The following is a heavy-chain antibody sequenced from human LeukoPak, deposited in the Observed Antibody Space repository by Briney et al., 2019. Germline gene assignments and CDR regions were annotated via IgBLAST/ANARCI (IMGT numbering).Heavy chain of an antibody. D-gene: IGHD3-3*01. CDR3: ARGTIFGAATNWFDS. CDR2: IYYSGTI. CDR1: GGSMSGYY. V-gene: IGHV4-59*01. Sequence: PSETLSLTCTVSGGSMSGYYWSWIRQSPGKGLEWIAYIYYSGTINYNPYLKSRATISVDTSKNQFSLKLSSVTAADTAVYYCARGTIFGAATNWFDSWGQGRLVIVS. J-gene: IGHJ5*01.